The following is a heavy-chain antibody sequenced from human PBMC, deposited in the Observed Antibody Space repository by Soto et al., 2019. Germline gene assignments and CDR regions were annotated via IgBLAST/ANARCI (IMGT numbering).Heavy chain of an antibody. Sequence: QPGGSLRLSCAASGFTVSSNYMSWVRQAPGKGLEWVSVIYSGGSTYYADSVKGRFTISRDNSKNTLYLQMNSLRAEDTAVYYCARGLRFLEWSPPDAFDIWGQGTMVTVSS. D-gene: IGHD3-3*01. CDR2: IYSGGST. CDR1: GFTVSSNY. CDR3: ARGLRFLEWSPPDAFDI. J-gene: IGHJ3*02. V-gene: IGHV3-53*01.